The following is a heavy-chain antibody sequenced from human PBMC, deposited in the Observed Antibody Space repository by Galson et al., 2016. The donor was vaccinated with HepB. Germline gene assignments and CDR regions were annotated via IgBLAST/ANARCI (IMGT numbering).Heavy chain of an antibody. Sequence: SLRLSCAASGFTFSSHWMDWVRQGQGKGLEWVARIISDGSVTKYADSVKGRFTISRDNAKKTVYLQMSSLRAEDTAIYYCARATKHQLPDYYGLDVWGQGTTVTVSS. D-gene: IGHD1-1*01. CDR3: ARATKHQLPDYYGLDV. V-gene: IGHV3-74*03. J-gene: IGHJ6*02. CDR1: GFTFSSHW. CDR2: IISDGSVT.